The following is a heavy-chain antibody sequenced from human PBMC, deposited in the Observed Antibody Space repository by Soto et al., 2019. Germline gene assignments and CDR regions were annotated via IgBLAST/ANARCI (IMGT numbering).Heavy chain of an antibody. Sequence: QVQLMQSGAEVKKPGASVKVSCKASGDTFSDYYIHWVRQAPGQGLEWMGTVNPSGGHTTYSQHFLGNVTMTRDTSTTTLCMEPTRLTSDDSVVSYCARGGPVVVVTAFMDYWGQGTLFTVSS. D-gene: IGHD2-21*02. CDR3: ARGGPVVVVTAFMDY. CDR2: VNPSGGHT. J-gene: IGHJ4*02. CDR1: GDTFSDYY. V-gene: IGHV1-46*01.